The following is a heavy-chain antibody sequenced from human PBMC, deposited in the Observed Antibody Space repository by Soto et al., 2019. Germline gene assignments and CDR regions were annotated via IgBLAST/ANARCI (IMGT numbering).Heavy chain of an antibody. CDR2: INTYNGKT. CDR1: GYIFTTYS. J-gene: IGHJ4*02. D-gene: IGHD2-2*01. V-gene: IGHV1-18*04. CDR3: ARGPQTSDF. Sequence: QVQLVQSGAEVKKPGDSLKVSCKTSGYIFTTYSIAWVRQAPGQGLEWMGWINTYNGKTHYAQKFQGRVSVTTDPSTGTVYMELRSLTSDDTAVYYCARGPQTSDFWGQGTLVTVSS.